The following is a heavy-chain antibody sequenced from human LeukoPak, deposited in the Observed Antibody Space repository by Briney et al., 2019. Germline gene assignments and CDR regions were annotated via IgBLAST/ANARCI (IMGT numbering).Heavy chain of an antibody. Sequence: SETLSLTCTVSGGSISSYYWSWIRQPPGKGLEWIGYIYYSGSTNYNPSLKSRVTISVDTPKNQFSLKLSSVTAADTAVYYCARGPTDLYSGSYYWAFDYWGQGTLVTVSS. D-gene: IGHD1-26*01. J-gene: IGHJ4*02. CDR2: IYYSGST. CDR1: GGSISSYY. V-gene: IGHV4-59*01. CDR3: ARGPTDLYSGSYYWAFDY.